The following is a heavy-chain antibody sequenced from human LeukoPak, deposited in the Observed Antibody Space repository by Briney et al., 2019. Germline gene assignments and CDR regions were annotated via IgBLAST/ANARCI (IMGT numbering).Heavy chain of an antibody. D-gene: IGHD3-9*01. CDR1: GYTFTSYG. CDR3: ARDLNVLRYFDWLLGDAFDI. V-gene: IGHV1-18*01. CDR2: ISAYNGNT. J-gene: IGHJ3*02. Sequence: ASVKVSCKASGYTFTSYGISWVRQAPGQGLEWMRWISAYNGNTNYAQKLQGRITMTTDTSTSTAYMELRSLRSDDTAVYYCARDLNVLRYFDWLLGDAFDIWGQGTMVTVSS.